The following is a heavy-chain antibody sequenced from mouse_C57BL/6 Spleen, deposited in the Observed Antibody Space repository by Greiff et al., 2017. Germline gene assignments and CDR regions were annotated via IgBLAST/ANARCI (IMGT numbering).Heavy chain of an antibody. J-gene: IGHJ2*01. V-gene: IGHV1-82*01. D-gene: IGHD4-1*01. CDR3: ARYKTELDFGD. CDR2: IYPGDGDT. Sequence: QVQLQQSGPELVKPGASVKISCKASGYAFSSSWMNWVKQRPGKGLEWIGRIYPGDGDTNYNGKFKGKATLTADKSSSTAYMQLSSLTSEDSAVYFCARYKTELDFGDWGQGTTLTVSS. CDR1: GYAFSSSW.